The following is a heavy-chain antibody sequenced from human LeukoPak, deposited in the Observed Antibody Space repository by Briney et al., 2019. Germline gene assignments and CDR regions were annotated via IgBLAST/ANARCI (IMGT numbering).Heavy chain of an antibody. Sequence: GGSLRLSCTASGFTFGDYAMSWVRRAPGKGLEWVGFIRSKAYGGTTEYAASVKGRFTISRDDSKSIAYLQMNSLKTEDTAVYYCTRGGILDRPYWGQGTLVTVSS. CDR1: GFTFGDYA. CDR3: TRGGILDRPY. CDR2: IRSKAYGGTT. V-gene: IGHV3-49*04. D-gene: IGHD6-6*01. J-gene: IGHJ4*02.